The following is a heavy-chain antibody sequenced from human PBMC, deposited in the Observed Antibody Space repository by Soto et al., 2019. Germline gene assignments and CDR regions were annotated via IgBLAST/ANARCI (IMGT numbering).Heavy chain of an antibody. V-gene: IGHV3-33*08. Sequence: GGSLRLSCAASGFTFSSYAMSWVRQAPGKGLEWVAVIWYDGSNKYYADSVKGQVTISADKSISTAYLQWSSLKASDTAMYYCARCPSGWYSFDFWGQGTLVTVS. CDR1: GFTFSSYA. D-gene: IGHD6-19*01. CDR2: IWYDGSNK. CDR3: ARCPSGWYSFDF. J-gene: IGHJ4*02.